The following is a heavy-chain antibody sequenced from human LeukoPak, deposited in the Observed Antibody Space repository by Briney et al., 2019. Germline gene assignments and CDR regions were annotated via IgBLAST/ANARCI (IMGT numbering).Heavy chain of an antibody. CDR3: ARDVLLWFGEFGY. J-gene: IGHJ4*02. V-gene: IGHV4-34*01. D-gene: IGHD3-10*01. Sequence: SETLSLTCAVYGGSFSGYYWSWIRQPPGKGLGWIGEINHSGSTNYNPSLKSRVTISVDTSKNQFSLKLSSVTAADTAVYYCARDVLLWFGEFGYWGQGTLVTVSS. CDR2: INHSGST. CDR1: GGSFSGYY.